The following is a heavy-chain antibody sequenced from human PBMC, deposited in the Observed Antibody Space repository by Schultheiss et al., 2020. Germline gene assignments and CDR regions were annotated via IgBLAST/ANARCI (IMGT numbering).Heavy chain of an antibody. CDR2: IYYSGST. V-gene: IGHV4-39*07. J-gene: IGHJ4*02. CDR1: GGSISSSSYY. D-gene: IGHD5-18*01. Sequence: SQTLSLTCTVSGGSISSSSYYWGWIRQPPGKGLEWIGSIYYSGSTYYNPSLKSRVTISVDTSKNQFSLKLSSVTAADTAVYYCARDCVNYSYGCPGAFDYWGQGTLVTVSS. CDR3: ARDCVNYSYGCPGAFDY.